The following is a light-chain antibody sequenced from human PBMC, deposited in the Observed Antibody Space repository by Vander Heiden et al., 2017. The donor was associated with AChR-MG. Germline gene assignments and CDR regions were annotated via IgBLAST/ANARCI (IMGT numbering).Light chain of an antibody. CDR1: EPINRY. CDR3: QQSYTTPQT. V-gene: IGKV1-39*01. Sequence: DIQMTQSPSSLSASVVDTVTIACRASEPINRYLVWYQQKGGKAPKLLIYAASTLEIGVPSRFSGSGYGTHFTLTISSLQPEDFATYYCQQSYTTPQTFGQGTKLEMK. CDR2: AAS. J-gene: IGKJ2*01.